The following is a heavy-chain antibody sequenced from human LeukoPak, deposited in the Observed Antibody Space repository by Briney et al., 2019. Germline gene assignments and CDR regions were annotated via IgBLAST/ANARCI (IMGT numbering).Heavy chain of an antibody. D-gene: IGHD6-13*01. J-gene: IGHJ5*02. CDR3: ARAQYGSYSSSWSAWFDP. Sequence: SETLSLTCTVSGGSISSGSYYWSWIRQPAGKGLEWIGRIYTSGSTNYNPSLKSRVTISVDTSKNQFSLKLSSVTAADTAVYYCARAQYGSYSSSWSAWFDPWGQGTLVTVSS. CDR1: GGSISSGSYY. CDR2: IYTSGST. V-gene: IGHV4-61*02.